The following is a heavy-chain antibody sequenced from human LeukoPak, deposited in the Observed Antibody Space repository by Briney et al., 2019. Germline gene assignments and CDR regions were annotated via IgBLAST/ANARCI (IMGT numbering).Heavy chain of an antibody. Sequence: SETLSLTCSVSGVSISSGTYYWNWIRQPAGKGLEWIGRISNSGSTNYNPSLKSRVTISVDTSKSQFSLKLSSVTAADTAVYYCARSIVALPFDYWGQGTLVTVSS. CDR1: GVSISSGTYY. CDR3: ARSIVALPFDY. D-gene: IGHD6-6*01. V-gene: IGHV4-61*02. CDR2: ISNSGST. J-gene: IGHJ4*02.